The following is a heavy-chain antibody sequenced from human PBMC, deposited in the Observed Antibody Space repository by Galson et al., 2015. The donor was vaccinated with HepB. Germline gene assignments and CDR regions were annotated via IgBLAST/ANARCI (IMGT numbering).Heavy chain of an antibody. CDR3: ARDLICYINS. D-gene: IGHD2-15*01. J-gene: IGHJ4*02. V-gene: IGHV1-46*01. CDR2: INPSGGST. Sequence: SVKVSCKGFGYSFTSYYIPWVRQAPGQGFEWMGMINPSGGSTNYAQRFQGRVTMTRDTYTSTVYMELCSLRSEDTAVYYCARDLICYINSWGQGTLATVSS. CDR1: GYSFTSYY.